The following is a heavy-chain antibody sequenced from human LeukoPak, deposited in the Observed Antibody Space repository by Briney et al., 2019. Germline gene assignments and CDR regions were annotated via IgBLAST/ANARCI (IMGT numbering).Heavy chain of an antibody. CDR2: IYTSGSP. CDR3: AIYCSISSCQGNWFDP. J-gene: IGHJ5*02. CDR1: GGSISSGNYY. V-gene: IGHV4-61*02. Sequence: SETLSLTCTVSGGSISSGNYYWRWVRQPAGRGLKWIGRIYTSGSPNYNPPLKSRVTIAVDTSKNQFSLKLTSVTAADTAVYYCAIYCSISSCQGNWFDPWGQGTLVTVSS. D-gene: IGHD2-2*01.